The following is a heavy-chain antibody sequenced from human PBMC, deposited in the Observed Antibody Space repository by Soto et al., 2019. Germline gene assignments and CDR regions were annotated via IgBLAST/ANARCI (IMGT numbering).Heavy chain of an antibody. J-gene: IGHJ6*02. CDR1: GFAFSSGA. CDR2: IIDSGGST. Sequence: GGSLRHSCAAAGFAFSSGALIWVRQAPGKGLEWVSDIIDSGGSTYYADAVKGRFTISRDNSKSTLYLQMNSLRAEDTAVYYCGKGRSYYYYYGVDVWCQGTTVTVSS. CDR3: GKGRSYYYYYGVDV. D-gene: IGHD1-26*01. V-gene: IGHV3-23*01.